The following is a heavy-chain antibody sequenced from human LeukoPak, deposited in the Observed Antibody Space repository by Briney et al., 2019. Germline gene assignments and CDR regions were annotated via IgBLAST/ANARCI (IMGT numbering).Heavy chain of an antibody. Sequence: GGSLRLSCAASGFTVSSNYMSWVRQAPGKGLEWVSVIYSGGSTYYADSVKGRFNISRDNSKNTLYLQMNSQRAEDTAVYYCAREAWADKFWSGYYYMDVWGKGTTVTVSS. J-gene: IGHJ6*03. CDR1: GFTVSSNY. CDR2: IYSGGST. V-gene: IGHV3-53*01. D-gene: IGHD3/OR15-3a*01. CDR3: AREAWADKFWSGYYYMDV.